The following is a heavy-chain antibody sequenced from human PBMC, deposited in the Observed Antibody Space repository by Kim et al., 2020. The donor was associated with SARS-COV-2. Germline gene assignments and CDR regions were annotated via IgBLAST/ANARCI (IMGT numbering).Heavy chain of an antibody. V-gene: IGHV3-23*01. D-gene: IGHD6-13*01. Sequence: YANSVKGRFTISRDNSKNTLYRQMNSLRAEDTAVYYCAKSEAAAGPFDYWGQGTLVTVSS. J-gene: IGHJ4*02. CDR3: AKSEAAAGPFDY.